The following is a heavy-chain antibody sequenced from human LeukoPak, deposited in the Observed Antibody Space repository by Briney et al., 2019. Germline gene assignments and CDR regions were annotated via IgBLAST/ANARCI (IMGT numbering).Heavy chain of an antibody. Sequence: PGGSLRLSCEASGFTFSSYDMHWVRQAPGKGLEWVAFIRYDGSYTYYADSVKGRFTISRDNSKNTLYLQMNSLRAEDTAVYYCAKDWELSLDYWGQGTLVTVSS. J-gene: IGHJ4*02. V-gene: IGHV3-30*02. CDR1: GFTFSSYD. CDR3: AKDWELSLDY. CDR2: IRYDGSYT. D-gene: IGHD1-26*01.